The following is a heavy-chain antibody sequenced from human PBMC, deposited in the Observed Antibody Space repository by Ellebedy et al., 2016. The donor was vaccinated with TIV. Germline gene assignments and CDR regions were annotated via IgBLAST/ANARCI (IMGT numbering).Heavy chain of an antibody. J-gene: IGHJ1*01. CDR2: ISAYNGDT. CDR3: ARDSHYYVQYFQH. Sequence: ASVKVSCKASGYTFTSFGILWVRQAPGQGLECMGWISAYNGDTNYAAKLQGRVTMTTDTSTSTAFMELRSLRSDDTAVYYCARDSHYYVQYFQHWGQGTLVTVSS. CDR1: GYTFTSFG. D-gene: IGHD3-10*02. V-gene: IGHV1-18*01.